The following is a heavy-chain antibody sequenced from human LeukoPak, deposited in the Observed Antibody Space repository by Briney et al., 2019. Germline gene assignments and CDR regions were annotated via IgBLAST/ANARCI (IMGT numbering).Heavy chain of an antibody. J-gene: IGHJ4*02. V-gene: IGHV3-53*01. D-gene: IGHD2-15*01. CDR1: GFTVITND. Sequence: PGGSLRLSCAASGFTVITNDMTWVRQAPGKGLEWVSVLYSDGNTKYADSVQGRFTISRDNSKNTLYLEMNSLSPDDTAAYYWARGVKPLAANPLAYWARGTRVTVSS. CDR2: LYSDGNT. CDR3: ARGVKPLAANPLAY.